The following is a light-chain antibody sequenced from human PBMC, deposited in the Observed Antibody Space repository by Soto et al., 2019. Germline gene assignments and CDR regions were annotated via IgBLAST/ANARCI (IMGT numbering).Light chain of an antibody. CDR1: SSDVGGYNY. CDR3: SSYTGSSTLV. J-gene: IGLJ2*01. V-gene: IGLV2-14*01. Sequence: QSVLTQPASVSGSPGQSITISCTGTSSDVGGYNYVSWYQQHPGKAPKLMIYEVSNRPSGVPNRFSGSKSGNTASLTISGLQAEDEADYYCSSYTGSSTLVFGGGTKVTVL. CDR2: EVS.